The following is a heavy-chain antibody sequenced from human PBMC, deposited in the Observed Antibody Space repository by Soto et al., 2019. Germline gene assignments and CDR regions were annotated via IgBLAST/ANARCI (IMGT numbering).Heavy chain of an antibody. Sequence: QVQLVESGGGVVQPGRSLRLSCAASGFTFSSYAMHWVRQAPGKGLEWVAVISYDGSNKYYADSVKGRFTISRDNSKNTLYLQMNSLRAEDTAVDYCASTVDIWGQGTMVTVSS. CDR1: GFTFSSYA. CDR3: ASTVDI. J-gene: IGHJ3*02. V-gene: IGHV3-30-3*01. CDR2: ISYDGSNK.